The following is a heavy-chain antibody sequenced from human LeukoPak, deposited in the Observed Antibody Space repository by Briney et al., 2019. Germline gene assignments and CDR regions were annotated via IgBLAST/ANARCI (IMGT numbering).Heavy chain of an antibody. Sequence: GGSLRLSCAASGFTFSSYAMSWVRQAPGKGLEWVLRISGSGGSIYYADSVKGRFTISRDKSKNTLYLQMNSLRAEDTAVYYCAKGSGYDPLDYWGQGTLVTVSS. V-gene: IGHV3-23*01. CDR2: ISGSGGSI. CDR1: GFTFSSYA. D-gene: IGHD5-12*01. CDR3: AKGSGYDPLDY. J-gene: IGHJ4*02.